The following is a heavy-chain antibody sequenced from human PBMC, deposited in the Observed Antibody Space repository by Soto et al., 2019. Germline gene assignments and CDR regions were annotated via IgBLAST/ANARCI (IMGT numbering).Heavy chain of an antibody. J-gene: IGHJ5*02. Sequence: ASVRVACKASGYTFPLYGICWVGEDPGQGSEWMGWMSAYNGNTNYAQKLQDRLTMTTDTPTSTAYMELRSLRSDDTALCHWAIAHTAIQSWRQGTLVTVSS. D-gene: IGHD5-18*01. CDR1: GYTFPLYG. V-gene: IGHV1-18*04. CDR3: AIAHTAIQS. CDR2: MSAYNGNT.